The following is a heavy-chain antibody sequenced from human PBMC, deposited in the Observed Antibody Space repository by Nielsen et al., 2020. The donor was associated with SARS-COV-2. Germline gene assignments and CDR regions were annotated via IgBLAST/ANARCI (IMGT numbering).Heavy chain of an antibody. CDR2: INSDGSST. J-gene: IGHJ4*02. Sequence: GGSLRLSCAASGFTFSSYWMHWVRQAPGKGLVRVSRINSDGSSTSYADSVKGRFTISRDNAKNTLYLQMNSLRAEDTAVYYCARGSEGGFDYWGQGTLVTVSS. CDR3: ARGSEGGFDY. V-gene: IGHV3-74*01. D-gene: IGHD3-16*01. CDR1: GFTFSSYW.